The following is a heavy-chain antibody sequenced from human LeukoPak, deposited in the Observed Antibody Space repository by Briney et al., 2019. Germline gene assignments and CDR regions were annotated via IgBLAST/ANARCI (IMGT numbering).Heavy chain of an antibody. CDR3: ARDGGWYKRGLDYYYYYMDV. J-gene: IGHJ6*03. CDR1: GFTFTTYC. CDR2: INQDGTEK. V-gene: IGHV3-7*03. Sequence: GGSLRLSCAASGFTFTTYCMSWVRQLPGKGLEWVANINQDGTEKCYVDSVKGRFTISRDNAKNSLDLQMNSLRPEDTAFYYCARDGGWYKRGLDYYYYYMDVWGKGTTVTVSS. D-gene: IGHD6-19*01.